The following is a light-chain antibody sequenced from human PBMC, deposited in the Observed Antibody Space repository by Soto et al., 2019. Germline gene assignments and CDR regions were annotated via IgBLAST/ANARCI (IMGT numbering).Light chain of an antibody. CDR2: GNS. V-gene: IGLV1-47*02. J-gene: IGLJ3*02. CDR1: SSNIGFNA. CDR3: AAWYDSLSGVV. Sequence: QSVLTQPHSASGTPGQRVTLSCSGSSSNIGFNAVNWYQQLPGTAPNLVMHGNSQRPSGVPDRFSGSKSGTSASLAISGLRTEDEAQYYCAAWYDSLSGVVFGGGTKLTVL.